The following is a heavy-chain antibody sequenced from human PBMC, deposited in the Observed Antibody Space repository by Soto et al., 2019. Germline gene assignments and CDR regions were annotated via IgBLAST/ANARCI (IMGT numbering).Heavy chain of an antibody. Sequence: QVQLVQSGAEVKKPGSSVKVSCKASGGTFSNYAISWVRQAPGQGLEWMGGIIPIFGTTNYAQRFQGRVTLTAAESTSTACMELSSLRSEDTAVYYCARVSSSWYKDYFDYWGQGTLVTVSS. V-gene: IGHV1-69*12. CDR3: ARVSSSWYKDYFDY. CDR2: IIPIFGTT. D-gene: IGHD6-13*01. J-gene: IGHJ4*02. CDR1: GGTFSNYA.